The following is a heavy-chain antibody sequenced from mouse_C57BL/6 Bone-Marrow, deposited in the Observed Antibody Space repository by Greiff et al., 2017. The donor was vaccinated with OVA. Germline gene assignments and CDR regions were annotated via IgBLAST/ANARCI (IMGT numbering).Heavy chain of an antibody. Sequence: VQLQQSGTVLARPGASVKMSCKTSGYTFTSYWMHWVKQRPGQGLEWIGAIYPGNSDTSYNQKFKGKAKLTAVTSASTAYMELSSLTNEDSAVYYCPITTVVDHFDYWGQGTTLTVSS. V-gene: IGHV1-5*01. D-gene: IGHD1-1*01. CDR2: IYPGNSDT. J-gene: IGHJ2*01. CDR3: PITTVVDHFDY. CDR1: GYTFTSYW.